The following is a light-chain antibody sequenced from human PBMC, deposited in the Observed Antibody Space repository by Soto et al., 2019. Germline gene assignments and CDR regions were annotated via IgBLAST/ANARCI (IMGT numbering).Light chain of an antibody. CDR3: QQYNNWPRT. CDR2: DAS. J-gene: IGKJ1*01. V-gene: IGKV3-15*01. Sequence: EIVMTQSPVTLSVSPGERATLSCRASQSVSSNLAWYQQKPGQAPRLLIYDASTRAIAIPARFSGSGSGTEFTLTISSLQSEDFAVYYCQQYNNWPRTFGQGTKVEIK. CDR1: QSVSSN.